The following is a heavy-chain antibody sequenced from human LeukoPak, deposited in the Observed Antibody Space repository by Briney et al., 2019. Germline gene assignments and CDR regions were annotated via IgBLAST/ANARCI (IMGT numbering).Heavy chain of an antibody. Sequence: GGSLRLSCAASGFAFSSYDMHCVLQVSGEGLEWVSAIGHAGDTYYADSVKGRFTISREDAKNYFFLQMNSLRAGDTAVYFCAALGDSIYWGQGTLVTVSS. CDR1: GFAFSSYD. D-gene: IGHD1-26*01. CDR2: IGHAGDT. CDR3: AALGDSIY. V-gene: IGHV3-13*01. J-gene: IGHJ4*02.